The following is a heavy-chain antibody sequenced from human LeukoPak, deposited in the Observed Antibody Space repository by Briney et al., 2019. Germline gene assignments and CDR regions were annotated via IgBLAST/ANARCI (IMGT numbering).Heavy chain of an antibody. D-gene: IGHD2-2*01. CDR2: ISGSGGST. CDR3: AKGSWDIVVVPAAIEFDY. Sequence: GGSLRLSCAASGFTFSSYAMSWVRQATGKGLVWVSGISGSGGSTCYADSVKGRFNISRDNSKNTLYLQMNSLRAEDTAVYYCAKGSWDIVVVPAAIEFDYWGQGTLVTVSS. J-gene: IGHJ4*02. CDR1: GFTFSSYA. V-gene: IGHV3-23*01.